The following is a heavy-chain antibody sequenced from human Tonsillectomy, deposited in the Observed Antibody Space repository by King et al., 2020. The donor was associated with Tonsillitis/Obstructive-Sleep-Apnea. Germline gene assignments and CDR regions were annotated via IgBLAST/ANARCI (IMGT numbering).Heavy chain of an antibody. Sequence: VQLVESGGGLVQPGGSLRLSCVASGFTFRSQWMNWVRQAPGKGLEWVSRISSDGRTTTYADPVKGRFTISGDNGKNTLYLQMSSLRAEDTAVYYCANWGYWGQGTLVTVSS. CDR2: ISSDGRTT. CDR3: ANWGY. V-gene: IGHV3-74*01. J-gene: IGHJ4*02. CDR1: GFTFRSQW. D-gene: IGHD7-27*01.